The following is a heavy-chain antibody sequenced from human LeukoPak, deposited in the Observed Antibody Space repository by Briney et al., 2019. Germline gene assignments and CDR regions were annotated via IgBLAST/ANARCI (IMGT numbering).Heavy chain of an antibody. CDR3: ARHWRGWYSIDH. Sequence: GESLKISCKGSGYRFTSYWIGWVRQMPGEGLEWMAIIYPDDSNSRYSPSFQGQVTISADKSISTAYLQWSSLKASDSAMFYYARHWRGWYSIDHWGQGTLVTVSS. V-gene: IGHV5-51*01. D-gene: IGHD6-19*01. J-gene: IGHJ4*02. CDR1: GYRFTSYW. CDR2: IYPDDSNS.